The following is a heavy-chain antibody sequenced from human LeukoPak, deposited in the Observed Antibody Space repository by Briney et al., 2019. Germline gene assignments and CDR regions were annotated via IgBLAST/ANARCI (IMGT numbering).Heavy chain of an antibody. J-gene: IGHJ4*02. CDR1: GGSLSSYY. D-gene: IGHD1-26*01. CDR2: IYYTGST. Sequence: SETLSLTCTVSGGSLSSYYWSWVRQPPGKGLERIGDIYYTGSTNYNPSLTSRVTISVDTSKNQFSLKLSSVTAADTAVYYCARGNSGSYYGFDYWGQGTLVTVSS. CDR3: ARGNSGSYYGFDY. V-gene: IGHV4-59*01.